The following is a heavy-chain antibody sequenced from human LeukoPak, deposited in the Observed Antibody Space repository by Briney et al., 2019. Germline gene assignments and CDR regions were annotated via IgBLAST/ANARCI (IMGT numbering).Heavy chain of an antibody. V-gene: IGHV4-34*01. CDR3: AREPNTANVERHVY. CDR2: INHSGST. CDR1: GGSFSGHY. J-gene: IGHJ4*02. D-gene: IGHD5-18*01. Sequence: SETLSLTCAVYGGSFSGHYWSWIRQPPGKGLEWIGEINHSGSTNYNPSLKSRVTISVDTSKNQFSLKLSSVTAADTAVYYCAREPNTANVERHVYWGQGTLVTVSS.